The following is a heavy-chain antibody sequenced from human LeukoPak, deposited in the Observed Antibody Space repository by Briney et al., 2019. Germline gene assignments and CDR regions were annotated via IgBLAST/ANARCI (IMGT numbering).Heavy chain of an antibody. Sequence: SETLSLTCTVSGGSISSYYWSWIRQPPGKGLEWIGHIYYSGSTNYNPSLKSRVTISVDTSKNQFSLKLSSVTAADTAVYYCARQEGMITFGGVISTRFDPWGQGTLVTVSS. CDR1: GGSISSYY. CDR3: ARQEGMITFGGVISTRFDP. D-gene: IGHD3-16*02. J-gene: IGHJ5*02. CDR2: IYYSGST. V-gene: IGHV4-59*08.